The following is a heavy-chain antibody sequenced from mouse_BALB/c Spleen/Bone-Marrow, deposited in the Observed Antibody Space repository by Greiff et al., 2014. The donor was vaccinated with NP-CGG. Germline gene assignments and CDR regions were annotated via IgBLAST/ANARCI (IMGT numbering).Heavy chain of an antibody. CDR1: GFTFSSYA. CDR3: AREVDGWYYFDY. Sequence: EVHLVESGGGLVKPGGSLKLSCAASGFTFSSYAMSWVRQTPEKRLEWVASISSGGSTYYPDSVKGRFTISRDNARNILYLQMSRLRSEDTAMYYCAREVDGWYYFDYWGQGTTLTVSS. D-gene: IGHD2-3*01. CDR2: ISSGGST. V-gene: IGHV5-6-5*01. J-gene: IGHJ2*01.